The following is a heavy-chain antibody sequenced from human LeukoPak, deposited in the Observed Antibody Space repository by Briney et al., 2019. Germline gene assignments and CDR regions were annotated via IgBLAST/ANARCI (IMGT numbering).Heavy chain of an antibody. J-gene: IGHJ6*03. CDR3: ARSSPGKYYYYMDV. Sequence: GASVKVSCKASGYTFTSYGISWVRQAPGQGLEWMGWISAYNGNTNYAQKFQGRVTITTDESTSTAFMELSSLRSEDTAVYYCARSSPGKYYYYMDVWGKGTTVTVS. D-gene: IGHD4-23*01. CDR2: ISAYNGNT. CDR1: GYTFTSYG. V-gene: IGHV1-18*01.